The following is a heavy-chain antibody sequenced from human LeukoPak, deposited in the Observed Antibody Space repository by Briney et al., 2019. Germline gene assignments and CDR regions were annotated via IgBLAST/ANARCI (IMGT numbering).Heavy chain of an antibody. D-gene: IGHD2-15*01. Sequence: ASVKVSCKASGYTFTSNALNWVRQSPGQGLEWMGWINTDSGNPTYAQGFTGRFVFSLDTSVSTAYLQINSLEAEDTAMYYCARGIGYCSDFSCHLDPWGQGTLVTVSS. CDR2: INTDSGNP. CDR3: ARGIGYCSDFSCHLDP. J-gene: IGHJ5*02. V-gene: IGHV7-4-1*02. CDR1: GYTFTSNA.